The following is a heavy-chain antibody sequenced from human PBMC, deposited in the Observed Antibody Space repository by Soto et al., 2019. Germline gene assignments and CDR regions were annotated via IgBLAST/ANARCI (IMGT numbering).Heavy chain of an antibody. CDR3: AKAVSSSWLRDGFDI. D-gene: IGHD6-13*01. V-gene: IGHV3-9*01. CDR2: ISSNSGSV. Sequence: EVQLVEFGGGLVQPGRSLRLSCAASGFTFDNYAMHWVRQAPGKGLEWVSGISSNSGSVGYADSVKGRFTISRDNAKNSLYLEMNSLRTEDTALYYCAKAVSSSWLRDGFDIWGQGTMVTASS. J-gene: IGHJ3*02. CDR1: GFTFDNYA.